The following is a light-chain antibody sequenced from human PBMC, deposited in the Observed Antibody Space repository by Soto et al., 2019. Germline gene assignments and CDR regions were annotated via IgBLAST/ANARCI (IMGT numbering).Light chain of an antibody. V-gene: IGKV3-15*01. Sequence: EIVMTQSPGTLSVSPGESATLSCRASQSVSSNLAWYQQQPGQAPRLLIYDTSTRATGVPARFSGSGSGTEFTLTISSLQSEDFAVYYCQQYNNWPLTFGQGTKLEIK. J-gene: IGKJ2*01. CDR1: QSVSSN. CDR3: QQYNNWPLT. CDR2: DTS.